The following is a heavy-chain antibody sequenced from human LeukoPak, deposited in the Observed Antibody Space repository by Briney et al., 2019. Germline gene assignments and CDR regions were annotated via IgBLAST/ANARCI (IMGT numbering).Heavy chain of an antibody. V-gene: IGHV4-4*07. CDR3: ARGLQLGCSSTSCYDYGMDV. CDR2: IYTSGST. Sequence: SETLSLTCTVSGGSISSYYWSRIRQPAGKGLEWIGRIYTSGSTNYNPSLKSRVTMSVDTSKNQFSLKLSSVTAADTAVYYCARGLQLGCSSTSCYDYGMDVWGQGTTVTVSS. J-gene: IGHJ6*02. D-gene: IGHD2-2*01. CDR1: GGSISSYY.